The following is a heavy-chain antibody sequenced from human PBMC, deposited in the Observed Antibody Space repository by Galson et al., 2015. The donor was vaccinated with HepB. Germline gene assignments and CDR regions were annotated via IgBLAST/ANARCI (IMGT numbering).Heavy chain of an antibody. CDR1: GYTFTDFW. Sequence: QSGAEVKKPGESLEISCKATGYTFTDFWIGWVRQMPGTGLEWIGIIYPADSETAYHPSFQGQVTISADKSIYTAYLRWNSLKASDSAMYYCVRRTWFGELFFHFWGQGTLMTVSS. D-gene: IGHD3-10*01. CDR2: IYPADSET. CDR3: VRRTWFGELFFHF. V-gene: IGHV5-51*01. J-gene: IGHJ4*02.